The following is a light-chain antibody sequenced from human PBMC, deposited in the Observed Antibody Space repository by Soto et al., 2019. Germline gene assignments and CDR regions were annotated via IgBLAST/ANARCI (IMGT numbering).Light chain of an antibody. CDR3: QQYSESPRT. CDR2: AAS. V-gene: IGKV3-20*01. Sequence: EIVLTQSPGTLSLSPGEGATLSCRASQTVTSAYMAWYQQKPGQAPNLLIYAASTRAVGIPDRFSASGSGTDFTLTISRLEPEDFAVYYCQQYSESPRTFGQGTKVDIK. CDR1: QTVTSAY. J-gene: IGKJ1*01.